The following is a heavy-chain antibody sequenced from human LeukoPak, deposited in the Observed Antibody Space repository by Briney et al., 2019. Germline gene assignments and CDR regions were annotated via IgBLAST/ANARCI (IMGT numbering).Heavy chain of an antibody. CDR3: ARQANYGSGSYLDY. Sequence: SETLSLTCTVSGGSISSYYWSWIRQPPGKGLEWIGYIYYSGSTNYNPSLKSRVTISVDTSKNQFSLTLSSVTAADTAVYYCARQANYGSGSYLDYWGQGTLVTVSS. J-gene: IGHJ4*02. CDR1: GGSISSYY. CDR2: IYYSGST. D-gene: IGHD3-10*01. V-gene: IGHV4-59*08.